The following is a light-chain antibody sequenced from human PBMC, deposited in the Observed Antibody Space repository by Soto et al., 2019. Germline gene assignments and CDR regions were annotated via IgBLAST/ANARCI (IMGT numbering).Light chain of an antibody. CDR2: SNN. V-gene: IGLV1-47*02. J-gene: IGLJ3*02. CDR3: AAWDDSLSGWV. Sequence: QSVLTQPPSASGTPGQRVTISCSGSSYNLGSNYVYWYQQLPGTAPKLLIYSNNQRPSGVPDRFSGSKSGTSASLAISGLRSEDEADYYCAAWDDSLSGWVFGGGTKLTVL. CDR1: SYNLGSNY.